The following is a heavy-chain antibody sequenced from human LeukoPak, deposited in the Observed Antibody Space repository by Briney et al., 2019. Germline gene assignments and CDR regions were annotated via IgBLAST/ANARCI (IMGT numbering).Heavy chain of an antibody. D-gene: IGHD3-22*01. V-gene: IGHV3-23*01. Sequence: PGGSLRLSCAASGFTFSSYAMSWVRQAPGKGLEWVSAISGSGGSTYYADSVKGRFTISRDNSRNTLYLQMNSLRAEDTAVYYCAKGVRRSSDYSSPVDYRGQGTLVTVSS. CDR3: AKGVRRSSDYSSPVDY. CDR2: ISGSGGST. J-gene: IGHJ4*02. CDR1: GFTFSSYA.